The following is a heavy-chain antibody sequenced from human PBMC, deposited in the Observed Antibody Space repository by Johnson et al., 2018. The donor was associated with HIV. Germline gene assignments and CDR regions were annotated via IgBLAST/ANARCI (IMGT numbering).Heavy chain of an antibody. D-gene: IGHD2-21*01. V-gene: IGHV3-13*01. Sequence: EVQVVESGGGVVQPGRSLRLSCAASGFTFSNAWMSWVRQVIGKGLEWVSAIGSAGDTHYADSVKDRFTISRENVGNSLYLQMNSLRDGDTAVYYCVRVEQKIAYYRGAFDIWGQGTVVTVSA. CDR3: VRVEQKIAYYRGAFDI. CDR2: IGSAGDT. J-gene: IGHJ3*02. CDR1: GFTFSNAW.